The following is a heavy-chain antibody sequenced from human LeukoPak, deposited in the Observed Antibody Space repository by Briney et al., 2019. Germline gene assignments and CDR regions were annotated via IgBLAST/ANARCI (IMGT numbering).Heavy chain of an antibody. Sequence: GGSLRLSCAASGFTFSSSAMSWVRQAPGKGLEWVSAISDSGGNTYYADSVKGRFTISRDNSKNTLYLQMNSLRAEDTAVYYCAKAAGGFTMIVLVRRTDRGEYFDYWGQGTLVTVSS. J-gene: IGHJ4*02. CDR3: AKAAGGFTMIVLVRRTDRGEYFDY. CDR2: ISDSGGNT. V-gene: IGHV3-23*01. D-gene: IGHD3-22*01. CDR1: GFTFSSSA.